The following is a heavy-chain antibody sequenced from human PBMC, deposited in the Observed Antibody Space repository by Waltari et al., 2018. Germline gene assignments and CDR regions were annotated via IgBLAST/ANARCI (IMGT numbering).Heavy chain of an antibody. J-gene: IGHJ4*02. Sequence: QVQLQQWGVGLLKPPETLSLPCAVSSESCSASSWQWTRQPPGKVRGGMGEINYSGNTNYNSSLRSRVTILADASKIQVSLKLRAATAADTAMYYCARGRPSDDGRLLGFFDWGQGILVTVAS. CDR2: INYSGNT. CDR1: SESCSASS. CDR3: ARGRPSDDGRLLGFFD. D-gene: IGHD3-3*01. V-gene: IGHV4-34*01.